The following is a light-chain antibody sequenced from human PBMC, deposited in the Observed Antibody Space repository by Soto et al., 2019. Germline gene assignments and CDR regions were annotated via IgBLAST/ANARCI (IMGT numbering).Light chain of an antibody. CDR1: RSLLHSNGKTY. J-gene: IGKJ2*01. Sequence: DIVMNQSPLSLSVAPGQPASISCRSSRSLLHSNGKTYLSWDLQKSGHPPQRLIHEVSIRFSGVSRMISGSGGRTYFTLNSSRVDAGDVGFYYCMQSIDNLTFGQGTRLEIK. CDR2: EVS. V-gene: IGKV2D-29*01. CDR3: MQSIDNLT.